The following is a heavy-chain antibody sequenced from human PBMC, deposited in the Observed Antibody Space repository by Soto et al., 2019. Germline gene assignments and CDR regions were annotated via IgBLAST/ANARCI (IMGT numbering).Heavy chain of an antibody. CDR1: GFTFSSYA. Sequence: EVQLLESGGGLVQPGGSLRLSCAASGFTFSSYAMSWVRQAPGKGLEWVSGIGGSGAGTNYADSVKGRFTISRDNSKNTLYLQMSRLMAEQPAVYYCARGVGIAVAGTPLANWAQGTLVTFSS. V-gene: IGHV3-23*01. D-gene: IGHD6-19*01. CDR2: IGGSGAGT. J-gene: IGHJ4*02. CDR3: ARGVGIAVAGTPLAN.